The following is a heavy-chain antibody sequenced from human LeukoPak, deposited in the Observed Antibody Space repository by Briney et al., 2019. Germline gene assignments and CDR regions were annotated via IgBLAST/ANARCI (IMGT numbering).Heavy chain of an antibody. CDR3: ARGTYSNYEGWFDP. V-gene: IGHV1-69*13. CDR1: GGTFSSYA. J-gene: IGHJ5*02. CDR2: IIPIFDTA. D-gene: IGHD4-11*01. Sequence: SVTVSCKGSGGTFSSYANSWVRQAPGEGLGWVGGIIPIFDTANVAHKFQGRVTTTADESTSTAYMELSSLRSEDTAVYYCARGTYSNYEGWFDPWGQGTLVTVSS.